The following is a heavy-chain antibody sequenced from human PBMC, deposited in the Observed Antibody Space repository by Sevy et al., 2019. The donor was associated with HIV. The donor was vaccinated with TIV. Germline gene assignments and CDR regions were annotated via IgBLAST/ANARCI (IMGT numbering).Heavy chain of an antibody. CDR1: GFTFSSFG. CDR3: AATATHLDY. V-gene: IGHV3-33*01. Sequence: GGSLRLSCAASGFTFSSFGMHWVRQAPGKGLEWVAVIWYEGSTTYYAYSVRGRFTIPRDSSNNTLYLQMNSLRADDTAVYYCAATATHLDYWGQGTLVTVSS. CDR2: IWYEGSTT. J-gene: IGHJ4*02. D-gene: IGHD1-26*01.